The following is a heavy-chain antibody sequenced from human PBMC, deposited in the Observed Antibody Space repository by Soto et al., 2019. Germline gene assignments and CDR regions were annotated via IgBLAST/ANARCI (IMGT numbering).Heavy chain of an antibody. V-gene: IGHV3-11*05. Sequence: QVQLVESGGGLVKPGGSLRLSCAASGFTFSDYYMSWIRQAPGKGLEWISYISSGSSYTNYADSVKGRFTISRDNAKNSLYLQMNSLRAEDTAVYYCVRVRGSYYFDYWGQGTLVTVSS. CDR3: VRVRGSYYFDY. CDR1: GFTFSDYY. D-gene: IGHD1-26*01. J-gene: IGHJ4*02. CDR2: ISSGSSYT.